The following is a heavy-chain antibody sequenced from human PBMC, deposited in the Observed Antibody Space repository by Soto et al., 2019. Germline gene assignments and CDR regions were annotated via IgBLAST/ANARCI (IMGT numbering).Heavy chain of an antibody. CDR2: ISYDGSNK. Sequence: ESGGGVVQPGRSLRLSCAASGFTFSSYAMHWVRQAPGKGLEWVAVISYDGSNKYYADSVKGRFTISRDNSKNTLYLQMNSLRAEDTAVYYCARGTVTTYYYYGMDVWGQGTTVTVSS. CDR1: GFTFSSYA. D-gene: IGHD4-17*01. J-gene: IGHJ6*02. V-gene: IGHV3-30-3*01. CDR3: ARGTVTTYYYYGMDV.